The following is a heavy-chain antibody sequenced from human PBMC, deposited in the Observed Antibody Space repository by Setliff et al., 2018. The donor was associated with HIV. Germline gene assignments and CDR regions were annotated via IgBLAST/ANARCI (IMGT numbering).Heavy chain of an antibody. Sequence: PGGSLRLSCAASGFNFNTYSMSWVRQAPGKGLEWVSSISSSGTYIYYADSMKGRFTISRDKAGNSLYLQLNNVRAEDTAVYYCTRMIPPRSNRFSSGWFDYWGQGTVVTV. CDR3: TRMIPPRSNRFSSGWFDY. V-gene: IGHV3-21*01. CDR2: ISSSGTYI. CDR1: GFNFNTYS. D-gene: IGHD6-19*01. J-gene: IGHJ4*02.